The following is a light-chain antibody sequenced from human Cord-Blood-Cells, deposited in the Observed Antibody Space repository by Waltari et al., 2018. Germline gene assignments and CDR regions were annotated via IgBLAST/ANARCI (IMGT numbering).Light chain of an antibody. J-gene: IGLJ2*01. CDR2: DVS. Sequence: QSALTQPLSVSGSPGQSVTISCTGTSSDVGGYNYVSWYQQHPGKAHKLMIYDVSKRPAGVPDRFSGSKSGNTASLTISGLQAEDGADYYCCSYAGSYTFVVFGGGTKLTVL. V-gene: IGLV2-11*01. CDR3: CSYAGSYTFVV. CDR1: SSDVGGYNY.